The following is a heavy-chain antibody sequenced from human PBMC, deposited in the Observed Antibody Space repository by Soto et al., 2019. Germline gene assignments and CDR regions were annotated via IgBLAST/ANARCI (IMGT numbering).Heavy chain of an antibody. CDR2: TYQSGSA. J-gene: IGHJ3*01. CDR3: ATRKWRGVFDV. Sequence: SETLSLTCTVSGGSISSGGYSWTWIRQSPGKGLEWIGYTYQSGSAYYNPSLKSRVTISVDRSKNQFSLNLTSVTAADTAVYYCATRKWRGVFDVWGQGTMVTVSS. V-gene: IGHV4-30-2*06. CDR1: GGSISSGGYS. D-gene: IGHD2-8*01.